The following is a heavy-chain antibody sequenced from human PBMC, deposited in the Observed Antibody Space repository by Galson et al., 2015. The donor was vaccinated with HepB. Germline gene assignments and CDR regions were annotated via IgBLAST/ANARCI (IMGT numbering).Heavy chain of an antibody. CDR3: ARDGGRTVTNPIDY. D-gene: IGHD4-17*01. Sequence: SLRLSCAASGFTFSSYSMNWVRQAPGKGLEWVSYISSSSSTIYYADSVKGRFTISRDNAKNSLYLQMNSLRAEDTAVYYCARDGGRTVTNPIDYWGQGTLVTVSS. CDR1: GFTFSSYS. V-gene: IGHV3-48*01. J-gene: IGHJ4*02. CDR2: ISSSSSTI.